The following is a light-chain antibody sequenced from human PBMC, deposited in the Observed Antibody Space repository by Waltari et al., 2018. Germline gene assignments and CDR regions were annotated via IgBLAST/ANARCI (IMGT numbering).Light chain of an antibody. CDR1: EDIRNY. Sequence: IQTTQSTSSLSASVGDTVTITCQAREDIRNYLNWYQQKQGEAPRLLIYDASTLETGVPSRFSGGGFGRNFTFTISGLQPEDIATYYCQHFYNLLYTFGQGTRLEIK. CDR3: QHFYNLLYT. J-gene: IGKJ2*01. V-gene: IGKV1-33*01. CDR2: DAS.